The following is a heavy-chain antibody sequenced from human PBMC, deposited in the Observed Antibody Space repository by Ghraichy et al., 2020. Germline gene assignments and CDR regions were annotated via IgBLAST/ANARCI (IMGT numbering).Heavy chain of an antibody. CDR2: IIPIFGTA. J-gene: IGHJ4*02. D-gene: IGHD3-22*01. CDR1: GGTFSSYA. V-gene: IGHV1-69*13. Sequence: SVKVSCKASGGTFSSYAISWVRQAPGQGLEWMGGIIPIFGTANYAQKFQGRVTITADESTSTAYMELSSLRSEDTAVYYCATYYYDSSGYYYYFDYWGQGTLVTVSS. CDR3: ATYYYDSSGYYYYFDY.